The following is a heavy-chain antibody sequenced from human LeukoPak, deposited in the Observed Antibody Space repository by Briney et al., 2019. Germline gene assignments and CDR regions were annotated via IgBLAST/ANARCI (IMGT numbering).Heavy chain of an antibody. V-gene: IGHV3-23*01. D-gene: IGHD1-1*01. CDR2: ISDNVLST. J-gene: IGHJ4*02. CDR1: GFTFSSHA. CDR3: ARDPERYHFDY. Sequence: GGSLRLSCTASGFTFSSHAMSWARQAPGKGPEWVSAISDNVLSTYYAESVKGRFTISRDNSKSTVYLQMNSLRAEDTAVYYCARDPERYHFDYWGQGTLVTVSS.